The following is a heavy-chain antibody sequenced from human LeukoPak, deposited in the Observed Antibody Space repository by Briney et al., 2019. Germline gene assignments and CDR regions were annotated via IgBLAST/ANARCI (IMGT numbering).Heavy chain of an antibody. CDR3: ARDVSADYDFWSGYPKNWFDP. CDR2: IYTSGST. J-gene: IGHJ5*02. CDR1: GGSISSGSYY. D-gene: IGHD3-3*01. V-gene: IGHV4-61*02. Sequence: SEGLFLTCTASGGSISSGSYYGSWIRQPAGKGLEWIGRIYTSGSTNYNPSLKSRVTISVDTSKNQFSLKLSSVTAADTAVYYCARDVSADYDFWSGYPKNWFDPWGQGTLVTVSS.